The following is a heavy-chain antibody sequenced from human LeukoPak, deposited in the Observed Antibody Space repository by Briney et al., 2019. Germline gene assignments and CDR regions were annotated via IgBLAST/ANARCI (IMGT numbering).Heavy chain of an antibody. CDR3: ARDNYGDCFDY. V-gene: IGHV3-9*01. Sequence: PGGSLRLSCAGSGFIFNNYAMHWVRQPPGKGLEWVSGISWNSGSIDYADSVKGRFTISRDNAKNSLYLQMNSLRDEDTAVYYCARDNYGDCFDYWGQGTLVTVSS. J-gene: IGHJ4*02. CDR1: GFIFNNYA. CDR2: ISWNSGSI. D-gene: IGHD4-17*01.